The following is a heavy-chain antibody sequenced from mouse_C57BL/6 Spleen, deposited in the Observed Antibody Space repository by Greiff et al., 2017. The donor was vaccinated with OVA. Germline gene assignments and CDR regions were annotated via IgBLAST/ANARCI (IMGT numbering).Heavy chain of an antibody. Sequence: EVQLQESGGGLVQPGGSLSLSCAASGFTFTAYYMSWVRQPPGQALEWLGFIRNKANGYTTEYSASVKGRFTISRDNSQSILYLQMNALRAEDSATYYCARYGDYDFDYWGQGTTLTVSS. D-gene: IGHD2-4*01. V-gene: IGHV7-3*01. J-gene: IGHJ2*01. CDR3: ARYGDYDFDY. CDR1: GFTFTAYY. CDR2: IRNKANGYTT.